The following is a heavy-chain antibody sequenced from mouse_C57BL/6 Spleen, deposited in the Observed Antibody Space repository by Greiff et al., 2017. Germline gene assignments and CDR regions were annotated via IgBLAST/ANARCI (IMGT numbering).Heavy chain of an antibody. V-gene: IGHV1-85*01. J-gene: IGHJ3*01. CDR3: APMITTEFAY. Sequence: QVQLQQSGPELVKPGASVKLSCKASGYTFTSYDINWVKQRPGQGLEWIGRIYPSDGSTKYNEKFKGKATLPVDTSSSAAYMELHSLTSEDSVVYFFAPMITTEFAYWGPVTLVTVSA. CDR2: IYPSDGST. CDR1: GYTFTSYD. D-gene: IGHD2-4*01.